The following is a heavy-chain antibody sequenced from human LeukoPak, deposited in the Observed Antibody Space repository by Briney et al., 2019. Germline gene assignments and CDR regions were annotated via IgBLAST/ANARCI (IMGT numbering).Heavy chain of an antibody. CDR2: IYNSDGT. Sequence: PSETLSLTCTVSGGSISDSNYFWGWIRQPPGKGLEWIGSIYNSDGTHYKPSLKSRVTISVDTSKNQFSLELSSVTAADTAIYYCATAFSRSSFTGFDFWGQGSLVTVSS. D-gene: IGHD6-6*01. J-gene: IGHJ3*01. CDR3: ATAFSRSSFTGFDF. V-gene: IGHV4-39*01. CDR1: GGSISDSNYF.